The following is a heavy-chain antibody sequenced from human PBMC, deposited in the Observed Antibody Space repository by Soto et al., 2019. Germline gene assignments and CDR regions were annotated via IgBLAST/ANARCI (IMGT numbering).Heavy chain of an antibody. Sequence: EVQLVESGGDLIQPGGSLRLSCAASGFSFSRYSMNWVRQAPGKGLEWISYIPRSGSAIYADSVKGRFTISRDNAKSSLYLQMNSLGAEDAATYYCVRDQDWAFDYWGQGALVTVSS. CDR1: GFSFSRYS. CDR3: VRDQDWAFDY. J-gene: IGHJ4*02. CDR2: IPRSGSAI. D-gene: IGHD3-9*01. V-gene: IGHV3-48*01.